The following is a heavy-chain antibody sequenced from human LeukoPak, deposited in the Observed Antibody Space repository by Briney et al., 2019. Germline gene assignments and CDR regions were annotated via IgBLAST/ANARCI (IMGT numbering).Heavy chain of an antibody. V-gene: IGHV4-61*02. J-gene: IGHJ3*02. D-gene: IGHD6-19*01. CDR1: GGSISSGSYY. Sequence: SQTLSLTCTVSGGSISSGSYYWSWIRQPAGKGLEWIGRIYTSGSTNYNPSLKSRVTISVDTSKNQFSLKLSSVTAADTAVYYCARERSSGWYFAFDIWGQGTMVPVSS. CDR2: IYTSGST. CDR3: ARERSSGWYFAFDI.